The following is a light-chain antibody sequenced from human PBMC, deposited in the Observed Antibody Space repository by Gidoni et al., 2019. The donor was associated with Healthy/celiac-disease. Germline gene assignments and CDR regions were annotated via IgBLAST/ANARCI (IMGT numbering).Light chain of an antibody. CDR3: QQLNSYPRT. V-gene: IGKV1-9*01. CDR1: QGISSY. J-gene: IGKJ1*01. Sequence: DLQLTQSPSFLSASVGVSVTIPRWASQGISSYLAWYQQKPGKAPKLLNDAATTLQSGVPSRCSSRGSGTEFTLTSSRLQAEDFATYCCQQLNSYPRTFGQGTKVEIK. CDR2: AAT.